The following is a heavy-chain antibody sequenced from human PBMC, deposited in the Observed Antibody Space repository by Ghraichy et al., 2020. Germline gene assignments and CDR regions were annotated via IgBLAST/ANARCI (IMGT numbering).Heavy chain of an antibody. D-gene: IGHD4-11*01. CDR1: GFTFSRSW. V-gene: IGHV3-7*01. J-gene: IGHJ4*02. CDR2: IKHDGSEK. Sequence: GGSLRLSCAASGFTFSRSWMSWVRQAPGKGLEWVANIKHDGSEKYYVDSVKGRFTISRDNAENSLYLQINSLRVEDTAVYYCARGPVSNYDYWGQGTLVTVSS. CDR3: ARGPVSNYDY.